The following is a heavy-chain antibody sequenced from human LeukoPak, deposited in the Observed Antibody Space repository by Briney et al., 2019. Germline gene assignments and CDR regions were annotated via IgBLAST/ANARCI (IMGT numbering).Heavy chain of an antibody. CDR1: GFTFSSYS. CDR3: ASTVPYGSGINDY. Sequence: GGSLRLSCAASGFTFSSYSMNWVRQAPGKGLEWVSSISSSSSYIYYADSVKGRFTISRDNAKNSLYLQMNSLRAEDTAVYYCASTVPYGSGINDYWCQGTLVTVSS. J-gene: IGHJ4*02. V-gene: IGHV3-21*01. CDR2: ISSSSSYI. D-gene: IGHD3-10*01.